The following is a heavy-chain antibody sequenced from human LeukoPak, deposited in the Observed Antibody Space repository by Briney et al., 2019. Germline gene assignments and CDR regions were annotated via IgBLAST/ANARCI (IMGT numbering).Heavy chain of an antibody. CDR2: IYSGGST. CDR3: ARVSLGYCSGGSCRGAFDI. V-gene: IGHV3-53*01. Sequence: GGSLRLSCAASGFTVSSNYMSWVRQAPGKGLEWVSVIYSGGSTYYADSVKGRFTISRDNSKNTLYLQMNSLRAEDTAVYYCARVSLGYCSGGSCRGAFDIWGQGTMVTVSS. CDR1: GFTVSSNY. D-gene: IGHD2-15*01. J-gene: IGHJ3*02.